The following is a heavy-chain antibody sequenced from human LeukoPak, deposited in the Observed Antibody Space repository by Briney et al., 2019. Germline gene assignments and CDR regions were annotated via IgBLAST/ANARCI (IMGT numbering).Heavy chain of an antibody. CDR2: IIPIFGTA. V-gene: IGHV1-69*06. D-gene: IGHD5-24*01. CDR1: GGTFSSYA. J-gene: IGHJ3*02. CDR3: ARDLDGIDAFDI. Sequence: SVKVSCKASGGTFSSYAISWVRQAPGQGLEWMGGIIPIFGTANYAQKFQGRVTITADKSTSTAYMELSSLRSEDTAVYYRARDLDGIDAFDIWGQGTMVTVSS.